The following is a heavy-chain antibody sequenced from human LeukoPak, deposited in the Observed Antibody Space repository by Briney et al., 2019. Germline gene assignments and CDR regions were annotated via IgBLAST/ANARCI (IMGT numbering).Heavy chain of an antibody. CDR3: ARGTPSSSGWLYYGMDV. CDR1: GFTFSSYS. D-gene: IGHD6-19*01. V-gene: IGHV3-30*03. J-gene: IGHJ6*02. CDR2: ISYDGSNK. Sequence: PGGSLGLSCAASGFTFSSYSMNWVRQAPGKGLEWVAVISYDGSNKYYADSVKGRFTISRDNSKNTLYLQMNSLRAEDTAVYYCARGTPSSSGWLYYGMDVWGQGTTVTVSS.